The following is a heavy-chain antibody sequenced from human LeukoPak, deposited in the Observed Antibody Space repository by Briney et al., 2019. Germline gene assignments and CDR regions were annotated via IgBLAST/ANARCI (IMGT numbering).Heavy chain of an antibody. CDR3: ARGRYRFDP. Sequence: SETLSLTCTVSGYSISSGYYWGWIRQPPGKGLEWIGSIYHSGSTYYNPSLKSRVTISVDTSKNQFSLKLSSVTAADTAVYYCARGRYRFDPWSQGTLVTVSS. J-gene: IGHJ5*02. CDR2: IYHSGST. D-gene: IGHD5-18*01. CDR1: GYSISSGYY. V-gene: IGHV4-38-2*02.